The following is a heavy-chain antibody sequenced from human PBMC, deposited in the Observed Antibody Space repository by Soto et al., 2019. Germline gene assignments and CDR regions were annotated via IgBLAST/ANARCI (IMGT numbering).Heavy chain of an antibody. CDR1: GGSISSGDHY. V-gene: IGHV4-30-4*08. CDR3: ARAQGSGFLVS. CDR2: TYYSGRT. D-gene: IGHD3-10*01. Sequence: PSETLSLTCTVSGGSISSGDHYWSWIRQPPGRGLEWIGYTYYSGRTYYNPSLKSRLTISVDTSKNQFSLKLSSVTAADTAVYYCARAQGSGFLVSWGQGTLVTVSS. J-gene: IGHJ4*02.